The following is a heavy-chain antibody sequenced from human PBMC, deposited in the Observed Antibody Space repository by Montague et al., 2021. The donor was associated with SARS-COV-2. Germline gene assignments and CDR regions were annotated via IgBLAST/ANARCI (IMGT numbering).Heavy chain of an antibody. D-gene: IGHD4-23*01. CDR2: IYDGGAV. V-gene: IGHV4-59*01. CDR3: VRDHPYGGPRGAYDI. Sequence: SETLSLTCTVSGGSITGYYWSWLRRSPGKGLEWIAYIYDGGAVNYNPSLGSRVTISTDTSKNQLSLKVNSVTAADTAVYYCVRDHPYGGPRGAYDIWGQGTVGTVSS. CDR1: GGSITGYY. J-gene: IGHJ3*02.